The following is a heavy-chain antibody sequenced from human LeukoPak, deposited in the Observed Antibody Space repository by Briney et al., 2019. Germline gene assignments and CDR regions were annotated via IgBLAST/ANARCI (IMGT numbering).Heavy chain of an antibody. CDR3: AKDHTGGDYFDY. J-gene: IGHJ4*02. CDR2: ISWDGGST. CDR1: GFTFDDYA. Sequence: PGGSLRLSCAASGFTFDDYAMHWVRQAPGKGLEWVSLISWDGGSTYYADSVKGRFTISRDNSKNSLYLQMNSLRAEDTALYYCAKDHTGGDYFDYWGQGTLVTVSS. D-gene: IGHD1-14*01. V-gene: IGHV3-43D*03.